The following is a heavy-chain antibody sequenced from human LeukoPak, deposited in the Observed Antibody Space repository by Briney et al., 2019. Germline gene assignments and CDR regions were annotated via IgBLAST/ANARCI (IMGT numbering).Heavy chain of an antibody. CDR1: GGSISSYY. CDR3: ARVEISGVAIGY. CDR2: IYYSGST. D-gene: IGHD3-3*01. Sequence: SETLSLTCTVSGGSISSYYWSWIRQPPGKGLEWIGYIYYSGSTNYNPSLKSRVTISVDTSKNQFSLKLSSVTAADTAVYYCARVEISGVAIGYWGQGTLVTVSS. V-gene: IGHV4-59*01. J-gene: IGHJ4*02.